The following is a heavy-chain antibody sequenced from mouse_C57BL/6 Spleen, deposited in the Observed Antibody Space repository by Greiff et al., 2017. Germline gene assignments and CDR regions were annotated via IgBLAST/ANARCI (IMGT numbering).Heavy chain of an antibody. D-gene: IGHD2-3*01. J-gene: IGHJ2*01. V-gene: IGHV14-2*01. CDR2: IDPEDGET. CDR1: GFNIKDYY. CDR3: ARSGYDGYYAR. Sequence: VQLKESGAELVKPGASVKLSCTASGFNIKDYYMHWVKQRTEQGLEWIGRIDPEDGETKYATKFQGQATITADTSSNTAYLQLSSLTSEDTAVYYCARSGYDGYYARWGQGTTLTVSS.